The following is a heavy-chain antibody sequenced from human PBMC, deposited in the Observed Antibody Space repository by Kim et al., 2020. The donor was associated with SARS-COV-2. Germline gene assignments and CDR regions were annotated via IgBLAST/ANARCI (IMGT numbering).Heavy chain of an antibody. D-gene: IGHD3-16*01. CDR3: ARGPYTGYYYMDV. Sequence: SVKVSCKASAGTFNNYAINWVRQAPGQGLEWMGRINLDVGIAEYAQRFRGRVTMTTDNSTNTAHMELSSLRSDDTAVYYCARGPYTGYYYMDVWGKGTT. CDR1: AGTFNNYA. J-gene: IGHJ6*03. V-gene: IGHV1-69*04. CDR2: INLDVGIA.